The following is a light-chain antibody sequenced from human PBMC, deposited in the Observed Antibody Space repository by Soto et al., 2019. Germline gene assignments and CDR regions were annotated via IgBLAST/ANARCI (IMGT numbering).Light chain of an antibody. CDR1: SSVVGSYNL. V-gene: IGLV2-23*02. CDR2: AVS. Sequence: QSALTQPASASGSPGQWVTISCTGPSSVVGSYNLVSWYQKHPGKAPKLMIYAVSKRPSGVSNRFSGSKSGNTSSLTIFGLQAEDEADYYFCSYAGRAGVFGTGTKVTVL. CDR3: CSYAGRAGV. J-gene: IGLJ1*01.